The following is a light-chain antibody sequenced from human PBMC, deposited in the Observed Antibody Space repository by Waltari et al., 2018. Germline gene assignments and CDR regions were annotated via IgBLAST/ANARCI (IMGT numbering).Light chain of an antibody. CDR3: SSYMDSTTLEL. CDR1: SSDVGSYTS. CDR2: DVT. J-gene: IGLJ2*01. Sequence: QSALTQPASVPGSPGPSITISCPGPSSDVGSYTSASWYQPHPGKAPKLIIYDVTHRPSGVSNRFSGSKSGNTASLTISGLQAEDEADYYCSSYMDSTTLELFGGGTSLTVL. V-gene: IGLV2-14*03.